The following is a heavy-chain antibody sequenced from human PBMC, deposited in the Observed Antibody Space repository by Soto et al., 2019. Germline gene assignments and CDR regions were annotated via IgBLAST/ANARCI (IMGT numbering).Heavy chain of an antibody. V-gene: IGHV3-30*03. D-gene: IGHD3-16*02. Sequence: QVQLVESGGGVVQPGRSLRLSCAVSGFFFSDYGMHWVRQAPGKGLEWVALISYDGSDKYYADSVKGRFTISRDNSKNALFLQLNSLRAEDTAVYYCARFTLAGVIAPDYWGQGTLVTVSP. CDR1: GFFFSDYG. J-gene: IGHJ4*02. CDR3: ARFTLAGVIAPDY. CDR2: ISYDGSDK.